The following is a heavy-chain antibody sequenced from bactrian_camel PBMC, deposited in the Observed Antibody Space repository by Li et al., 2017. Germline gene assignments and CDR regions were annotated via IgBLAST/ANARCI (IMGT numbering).Heavy chain of an antibody. J-gene: IGHJ4*01. CDR1: EYTHRHFS. Sequence: QLVESGGGSVQAGGSLRLSCTASEYTHRHFSMGWFRQAPGKEREGVADIYIADGSTYYADSVKGRFTISKDNAKDTDTLYLEMNNLEPEDSAMYYCAAAAFGSVGACNTARREYNAWGQGTQVTVS. D-gene: IGHD6*01. V-gene: IGHV3S40*01. CDR2: IYIADGST. CDR3: AAAAFGSVGACNTARREYNA.